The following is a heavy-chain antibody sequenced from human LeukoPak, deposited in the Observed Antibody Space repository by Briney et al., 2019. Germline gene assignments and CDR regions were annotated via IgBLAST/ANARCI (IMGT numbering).Heavy chain of an antibody. Sequence: GGSLRLSCAASGFTFSSYSMNWVRQAPGRGLEWVSSISSSSSYIYYADSVKGRFTISRDNAKNSLYLQMNSLRAEDTAVYYCARDPYSSNYFDYWGQGTLVTVFS. CDR2: ISSSSSYI. V-gene: IGHV3-21*01. D-gene: IGHD6-19*01. CDR1: GFTFSSYS. CDR3: ARDPYSSNYFDY. J-gene: IGHJ4*02.